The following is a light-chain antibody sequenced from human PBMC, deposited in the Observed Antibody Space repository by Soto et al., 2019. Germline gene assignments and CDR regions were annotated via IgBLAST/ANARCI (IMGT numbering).Light chain of an antibody. J-gene: IGKJ2*01. CDR3: HQYDNAPQT. CDR1: QTLRRTY. CDR2: GAS. V-gene: IGKV3-20*01. Sequence: EMVMTQSPATLSVSPGERATLSCRASQTLRRTYIAWYQQKPGQAPRVLIYGASKRATGIPDRFSGSGSGTDFSLTISRLEPEDFAVYYCHQYDNAPQTYGQGTKVDIK.